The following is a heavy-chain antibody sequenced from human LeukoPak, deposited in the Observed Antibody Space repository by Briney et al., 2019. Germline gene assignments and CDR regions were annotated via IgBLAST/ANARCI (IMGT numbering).Heavy chain of an antibody. Sequence: KAGGSLRLSCAASGFTFSSYGMNWVRQAPGKGLEWVSSISSSSSYIYYADSVKGRFTISRDNAKNSLYLQMNSLRAEDTAVYYCARVAKGIAAAGTFDYWGQGTLVTVSS. CDR2: ISSSSSYI. CDR3: ARVAKGIAAAGTFDY. V-gene: IGHV3-21*01. J-gene: IGHJ4*02. D-gene: IGHD6-13*01. CDR1: GFTFSSYG.